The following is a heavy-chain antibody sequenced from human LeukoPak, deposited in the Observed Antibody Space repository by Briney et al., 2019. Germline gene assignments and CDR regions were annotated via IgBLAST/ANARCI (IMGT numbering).Heavy chain of an antibody. D-gene: IGHD1-26*01. V-gene: IGHV3-30*02. CDR1: GFTFSGFG. Sequence: GGSLRLSCAASGFTFSGFGMHWVRQAPGKGLEWVTFIPFHGSNKYYADSVKGRFTISRDNSKSTLYLQMTSLRPEDTAVYYCAKRGSSGTYSSDSWGQGTLVTVSS. CDR2: IPFHGSNK. CDR3: AKRGSSGTYSSDS. J-gene: IGHJ4*02.